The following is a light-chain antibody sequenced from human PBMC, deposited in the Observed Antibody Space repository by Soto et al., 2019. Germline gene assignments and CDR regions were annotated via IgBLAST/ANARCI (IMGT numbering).Light chain of an antibody. J-gene: IGLJ1*01. CDR3: QSYDSTLSARYV. Sequence: QSVLTQPASVSGSPGQSITISCTGTISDVGGHGYVSWYQQHPGKAPKLMIYEVTYRPSGVSDRFSGSKSGNTASLTISGLQAEDEADYYCQSYDSTLSARYVFGTGTKLTVL. CDR2: EVT. V-gene: IGLV2-14*01. CDR1: ISDVGGHGY.